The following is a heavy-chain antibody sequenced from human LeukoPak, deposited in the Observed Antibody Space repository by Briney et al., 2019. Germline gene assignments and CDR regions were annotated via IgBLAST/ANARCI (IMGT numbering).Heavy chain of an antibody. CDR1: GFTFGTYW. Sequence: GGSPRLSCVASGFTFGTYWMHWVRQGPEKGLVWVAGITNDGTTGYADSVKGRFTISRDSAKSTVYLQMNSLSSEDTAVYYCGRERNFYYMDVWGKGTTVTVYS. V-gene: IGHV3-74*01. J-gene: IGHJ6*03. CDR2: ITNDGTT. CDR3: GRERNFYYMDV.